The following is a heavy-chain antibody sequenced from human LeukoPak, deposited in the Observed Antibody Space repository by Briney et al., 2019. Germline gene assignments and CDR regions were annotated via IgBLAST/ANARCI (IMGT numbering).Heavy chain of an antibody. CDR3: ARRLGYYDSSAYTP. Sequence: GGSLRLSCAASGFTFSSYGMHWVRQAPGKGREWVAVIWYDGSNKYYADSVKGRFTISRDNSKNTLYLQMNSLRAEDTAVYYCARRLGYYDSSAYTPWGQGTLVTVSS. J-gene: IGHJ5*02. CDR2: IWYDGSNK. D-gene: IGHD3-22*01. V-gene: IGHV3-33*01. CDR1: GFTFSSYG.